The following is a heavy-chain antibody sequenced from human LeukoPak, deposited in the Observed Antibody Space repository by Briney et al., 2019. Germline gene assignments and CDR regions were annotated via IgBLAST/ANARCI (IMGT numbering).Heavy chain of an antibody. CDR3: ARGPSYYDFWSGYCMTDYYGMDV. D-gene: IGHD3-3*01. V-gene: IGHV1-8*01. J-gene: IGHJ6*02. CDR2: MNPNSGNT. CDR1: GYTFTSYD. Sequence: ASVKVSCKASGYTFTSYDINWVRQATGQGLEWMGWMNPNSGNTGYAQKFQGRVTMTRNTSKSTAYMELSSLRSEDTAVYYCARGPSYYDFWSGYCMTDYYGMDVWGQGTTVTVSS.